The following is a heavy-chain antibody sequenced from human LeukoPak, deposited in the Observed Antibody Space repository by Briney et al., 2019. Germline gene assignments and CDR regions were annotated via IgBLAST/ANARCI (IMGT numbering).Heavy chain of an antibody. D-gene: IGHD3-22*01. CDR2: IHRGGST. CDR1: GYSISSGFY. Sequence: SETLSLTCSVSGYSISSGFYWGWIRQPPGKGLEWIGTIHRGGSTSNNPSLKSRLTISVDTSKNQFSLNLSSVTAADTAVYYCARDGVTMIVETYAFDIWGQGTMVTVSS. J-gene: IGHJ3*02. V-gene: IGHV4-38-2*02. CDR3: ARDGVTMIVETYAFDI.